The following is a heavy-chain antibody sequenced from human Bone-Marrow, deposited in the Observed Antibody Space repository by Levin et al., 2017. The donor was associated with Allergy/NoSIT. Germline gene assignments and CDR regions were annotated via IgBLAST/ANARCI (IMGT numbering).Heavy chain of an antibody. J-gene: IGHJ6*02. Sequence: GGSLRLSCTTSGFIFGDYAMSWVRQAPGKGLEWVGFIRSKAYGETTEYAASVRGRFTISRDDSRGTAYLQMNSLKTEDIAVYYCTTSLVAPSGYNYYYGMDVWGQGTTVTVSS. CDR2: IRSKAYGETT. CDR1: GFIFGDYA. V-gene: IGHV3-49*04. D-gene: IGHD2-15*01. CDR3: TTSLVAPSGYNYYYGMDV.